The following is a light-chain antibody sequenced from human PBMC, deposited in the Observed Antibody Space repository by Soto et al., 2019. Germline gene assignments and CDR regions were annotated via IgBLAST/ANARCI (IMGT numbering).Light chain of an antibody. Sequence: EIVLTQSQGTLSLSPGERDTLSCRASQTISSTFLAWYRQRPGQAPRLLIYGASSRATGIPDRFSGSGSGTDFTLTINRLEPEDFAVYYCPQFGLSPTFGGGTKVEIK. J-gene: IGKJ4*01. CDR3: PQFGLSPT. CDR1: QTISSTF. V-gene: IGKV3-20*01. CDR2: GAS.